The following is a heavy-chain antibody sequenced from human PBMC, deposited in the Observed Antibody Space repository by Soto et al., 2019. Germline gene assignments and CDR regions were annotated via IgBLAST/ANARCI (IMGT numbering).Heavy chain of an antibody. CDR3: ARSYFDSSGYYYFAY. Sequence: ASVKVSCKASGYTFTSYYMHWVRQAPGQGLELMGIINPSGGSTSYTQKFQGRVTMTRDTSTSTVYMELSSLRSEDTAVYYCARSYFDSSGYYYFAYWGQGTLVTVSS. D-gene: IGHD3-22*01. V-gene: IGHV1-46*01. J-gene: IGHJ4*02. CDR1: GYTFTSYY. CDR2: INPSGGST.